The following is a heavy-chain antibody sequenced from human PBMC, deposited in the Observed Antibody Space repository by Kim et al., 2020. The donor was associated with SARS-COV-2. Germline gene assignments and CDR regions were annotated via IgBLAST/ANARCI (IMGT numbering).Heavy chain of an antibody. CDR2: ITGSSGNI. CDR3: AREMTPTSKGSFNY. Sequence: GGSLRLSCAASGFTFSSYAMSWFRQAPGKGLERVSGITGSSGNIWNADSVMGRFTISRDNFKNTLFLQMNSLRSEDTAVYYCAREMTPTSKGSFNYWGQGTLVTGSS. D-gene: IGHD2-21*02. CDR1: GFTFSSYA. V-gene: IGHV3-23*01. J-gene: IGHJ4*02.